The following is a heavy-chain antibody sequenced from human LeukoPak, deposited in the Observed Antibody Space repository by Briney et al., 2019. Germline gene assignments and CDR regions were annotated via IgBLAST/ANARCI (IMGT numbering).Heavy chain of an antibody. Sequence: GGSLRLSCAASGIAVIGNYMSWVRQPPGKGLEWVSFISINTDTFYADSVRGRFTISRDSSKNTLFLQMNSLRDEDSAVYYCAIAQSWNELFGDWGERALVTVSS. V-gene: IGHV3-53*01. J-gene: IGHJ4*02. CDR3: AIAQSWNELFGD. D-gene: IGHD1-1*01. CDR1: GIAVIGNY. CDR2: ISINTDT.